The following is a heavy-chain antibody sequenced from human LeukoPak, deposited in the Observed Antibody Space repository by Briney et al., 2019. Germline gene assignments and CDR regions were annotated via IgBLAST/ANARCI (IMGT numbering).Heavy chain of an antibody. CDR2: ISGSGGST. CDR1: GFTFSSYA. CDR3: AKGGYDILTGSLDP. Sequence: GGSLRLSCAASGFTFSSYAMSWVRQAPGKGLEWVSAISGSGGSTYYADSVKGRFTISRDKSRNAVFLQMNNLRPEDTAVYFCAKGGYDILTGSLDPWGQGTLVTVSS. D-gene: IGHD3-9*01. V-gene: IGHV3-23*01. J-gene: IGHJ5*02.